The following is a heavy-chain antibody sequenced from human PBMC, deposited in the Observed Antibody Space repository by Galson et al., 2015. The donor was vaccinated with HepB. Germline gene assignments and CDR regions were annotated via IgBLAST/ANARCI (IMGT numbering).Heavy chain of an antibody. Sequence: SLRLSCAASGFTFSSYWMSWVRQAPGKGLEWVANIKQDGSEKYYVDSVKGRFTISRDNAKNSLYLQMNSLRAEDTAVYYCARNRVAALYKTFDYWGQGTLVTVSS. D-gene: IGHD2-15*01. CDR2: IKQDGSEK. J-gene: IGHJ4*02. CDR1: GFTFSSYW. V-gene: IGHV3-7*01. CDR3: ARNRVAALYKTFDY.